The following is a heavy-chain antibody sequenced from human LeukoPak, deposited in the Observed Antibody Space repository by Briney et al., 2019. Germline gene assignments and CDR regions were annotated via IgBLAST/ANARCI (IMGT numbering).Heavy chain of an antibody. J-gene: IGHJ4*02. CDR1: GFTFSSYS. CDR3: AREDYDSSGYYFDY. CDR2: ISSSSSTI. V-gene: IGHV3-48*02. D-gene: IGHD3-22*01. Sequence: GGSLRLSCAASGFTFSSYSMNWVRQAPGKGLEWVSYISSSSSTIYYADSVKGRFTISRDNAKNSLYLQMNSLRDEDTAVYYCAREDYDSSGYYFDYWGQGTLVTVSS.